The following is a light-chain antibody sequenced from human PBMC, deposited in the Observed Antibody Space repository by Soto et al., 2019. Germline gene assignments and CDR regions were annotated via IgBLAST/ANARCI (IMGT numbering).Light chain of an antibody. Sequence: QSVLTQPASESGSPGQSITISCTGTSSDVGAYNYVSWYQQHPGKAPKLMIFEVSDRPSGVSNRFSGSKSGNTASLTISGLQAEDEADYYCSSYTSSNTLVFGGGTKVTVL. CDR3: SSYTSSNTLV. J-gene: IGLJ2*01. CDR1: SSDVGAYNY. V-gene: IGLV2-14*01. CDR2: EVS.